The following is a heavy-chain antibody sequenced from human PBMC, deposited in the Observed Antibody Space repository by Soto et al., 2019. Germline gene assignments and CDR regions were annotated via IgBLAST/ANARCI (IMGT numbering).Heavy chain of an antibody. J-gene: IGHJ4*02. CDR3: EVGSVDWLVNDY. V-gene: IGHV3-48*01. CDR2: ISSSSTI. Sequence: GGSLRLSCAASGFTFSSYSMNWVRQAPGKGLEWVSFISSSSTIYYADSVKGRFTISRDNAKNSLYLQMNSLRAEDTAVYYCEVGSVDWLVNDYWGQGTLVTVSS. CDR1: GFTFSSYS. D-gene: IGHD3-9*01.